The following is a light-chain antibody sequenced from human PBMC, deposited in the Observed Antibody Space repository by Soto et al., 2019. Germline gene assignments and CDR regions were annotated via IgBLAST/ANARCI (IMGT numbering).Light chain of an antibody. V-gene: IGKV3-11*01. CDR3: QQHANWPLT. CDR2: EAS. Sequence: EIVLTQSPATLSLSPGERATLSCRASQSVGNNLAWYQQKPGHAPGLLIYEASTRATGIPARFSGSGSGTDFTLTISSLEPEDFAVYYCQQHANWPLTFGGGTKVEIK. J-gene: IGKJ4*01. CDR1: QSVGNN.